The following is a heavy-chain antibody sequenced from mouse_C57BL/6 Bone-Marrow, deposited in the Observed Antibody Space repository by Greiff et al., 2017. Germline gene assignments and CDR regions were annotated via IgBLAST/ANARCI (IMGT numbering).Heavy chain of an antibody. CDR2: INPNNGGT. CDR3: ARYGNYGY. Sequence: EVMLVESGPELVKPGASVKMSCKASGNTFTDYNMHWVKQSHGKSLEWIGYINPNNGGTSYNQKFKGKATLTVNKSSSTAYMELRSLTSEDSAVYYCARYGNYGYWGQGTTLTVSS. V-gene: IGHV1-22*01. CDR1: GNTFTDYN. D-gene: IGHD2-1*01. J-gene: IGHJ2*01.